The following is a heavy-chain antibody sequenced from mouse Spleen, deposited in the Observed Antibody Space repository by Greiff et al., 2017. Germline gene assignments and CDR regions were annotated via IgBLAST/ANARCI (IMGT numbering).Heavy chain of an antibody. CDR2: IDPETGGT. Sequence: QVQLKESGAELVRPGASVTLSCKASGYTFTDYEMHWVKQTPVHGLEWIGAIDPETGGTAYNQKFKGKAILTADKSSSTAYMELRSLTSEDSAVYYCTNSSGYEYFDYWGQGTTLTVSS. V-gene: IGHV1-15*01. CDR1: GYTFTDYE. D-gene: IGHD3-1*01. CDR3: TNSSGYEYFDY. J-gene: IGHJ2*01.